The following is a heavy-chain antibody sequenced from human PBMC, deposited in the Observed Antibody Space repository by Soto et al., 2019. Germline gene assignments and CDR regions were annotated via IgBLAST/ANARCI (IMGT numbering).Heavy chain of an antibody. CDR3: AKKGSPPGDHSNWYFDL. Sequence: GSLRLSCAASGFSFRSYAMGWVRQGPGKGLEWISTIVGGGGSAYYADSVKGRFTISRDNSKNTLYLQMDSLSADDTAVYFCAKKGSPPGDHSNWYFDLWGRGTLVTVSS. D-gene: IGHD7-27*01. CDR2: IVGGGGSA. V-gene: IGHV3-23*01. CDR1: GFSFRSYA. J-gene: IGHJ2*01.